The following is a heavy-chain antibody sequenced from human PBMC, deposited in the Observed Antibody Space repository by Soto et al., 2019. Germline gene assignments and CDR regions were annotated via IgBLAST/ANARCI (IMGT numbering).Heavy chain of an antibody. CDR2: IYPGDSDT. V-gene: IGHV5-51*01. Sequence: GESLKISCTGSGYSFSTYWIAWVRQMPGKGLEWMGIIYPGDSDTRYSPSFQGQVTISADKSISTAYLQWSSLKASDTAMYYCARHAHTVMVPGYYYGMDVWGQGTTVTVSS. CDR3: ARHAHTVMVPGYYYGMDV. CDR1: GYSFSTYW. J-gene: IGHJ6*02. D-gene: IGHD5-18*01.